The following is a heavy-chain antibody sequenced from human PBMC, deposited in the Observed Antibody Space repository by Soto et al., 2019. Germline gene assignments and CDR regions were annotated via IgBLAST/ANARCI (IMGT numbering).Heavy chain of an antibody. CDR3: DRDTRGVNWFDP. CDR2: ISTSSSYI. V-gene: IGHV3-21*01. D-gene: IGHD2-8*01. CDR1: GFTFSSYS. J-gene: IGHJ5*02. Sequence: GGSLRLSCAASGFTFSSYSMNWVRQAPGKGLEWVSSISTSSSYIYYADSVKGRFTISRDNAKNTLYLQMNSLRAEDTAVYYGDRDTRGVNWFDPWGQGILVNVS.